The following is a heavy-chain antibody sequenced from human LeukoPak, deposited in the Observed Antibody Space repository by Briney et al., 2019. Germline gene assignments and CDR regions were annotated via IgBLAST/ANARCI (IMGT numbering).Heavy chain of an antibody. CDR3: ARELKQVSWGDY. D-gene: IGHD3-16*01. CDR1: GFTFSSYE. CDR2: ISKSGSEI. J-gene: IGHJ4*02. V-gene: IGHV3-48*03. Sequence: GGSLRLSCAASGFTFSSYEMNWVRQAPGKGVEWVSYISKSGSEIYYADSVKGRFTISRDNAKNSLYLQMNSLRDEDTAMYYCARELKQVSWGDYWGPGTLVTVSS.